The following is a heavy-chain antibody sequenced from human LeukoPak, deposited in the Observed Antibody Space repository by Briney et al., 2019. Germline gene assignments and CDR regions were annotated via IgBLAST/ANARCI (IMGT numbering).Heavy chain of an antibody. CDR3: ARENSYYDSSGYYYGSGYFDY. J-gene: IGHJ4*02. CDR2: ICYSGST. V-gene: IGHV4-59*01. D-gene: IGHD3-22*01. Sequence: SETLCLTCAAFGGSFSTYYWSWIRQPPGKGLEWVGYICYSGSTNYNPSLQSRVTISVDTSKNQFSLRLSSVTAADTAMYYCARENSYYDSSGYYYGSGYFDYWGQGTLVTVSS. CDR1: GGSFSTYY.